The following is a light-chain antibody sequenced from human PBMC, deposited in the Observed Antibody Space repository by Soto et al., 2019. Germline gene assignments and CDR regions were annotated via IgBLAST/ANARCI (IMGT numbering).Light chain of an antibody. V-gene: IGKV1-17*01. CDR2: GAS. Sequence: DLPMTQSPSSLSASVGDRVTITCRASQGIRNDLAWYQQKPGKAPKRLIYGASSLQSGVPSRFSGSGSGTEFTLTISSLQPEDFAAYYCLQHNSFAFTFGQGTRLEIK. CDR1: QGIRND. J-gene: IGKJ5*01. CDR3: LQHNSFAFT.